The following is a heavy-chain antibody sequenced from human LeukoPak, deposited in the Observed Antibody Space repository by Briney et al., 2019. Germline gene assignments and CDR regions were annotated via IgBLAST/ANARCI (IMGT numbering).Heavy chain of an antibody. CDR2: IYYSGST. V-gene: IGHV4-31*03. CDR3: ARFGMVYAIIESHDAFDI. CDR1: GGSISSGGYY. Sequence: PSQTLSLTCTVSGGSISSGGYYWSWIRQHPGKGLEWIGYIYYSGSTYYNPSLKSRVTISVDTSKNQFSLKLSSVTAADTAVYYCARFGMVYAIIESHDAFDIWGQGTMVTVSS. D-gene: IGHD2-8*01. J-gene: IGHJ3*02.